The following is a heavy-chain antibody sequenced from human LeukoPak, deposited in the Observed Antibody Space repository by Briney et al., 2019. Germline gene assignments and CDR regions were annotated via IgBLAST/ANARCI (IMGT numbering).Heavy chain of an antibody. CDR2: INHSGST. V-gene: IGHV4-34*01. Sequence: SETLSLTCAVYGGSFSGYYWSWIRPPPGKGLEWIGEINHSGSTNYNPSLKSRVTISVDTSKNQFSLKLSSVTAADTAVYYCAREKRIGGYSYGWVYYFDYWGQGTLVTVSS. D-gene: IGHD5-18*01. CDR1: GGSFSGYY. CDR3: AREKRIGGYSYGWVYYFDY. J-gene: IGHJ4*02.